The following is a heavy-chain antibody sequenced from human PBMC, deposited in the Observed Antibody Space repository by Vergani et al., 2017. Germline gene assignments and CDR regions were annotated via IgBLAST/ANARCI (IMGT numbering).Heavy chain of an antibody. J-gene: IGHJ4*02. Sequence: EVQLLESGGGLVQPGRSLRLSCAASGFTFSSYAMSWVRQAPGKGLEWVSAISGSGGSTYYADSVKGRFTISRDKSKNTLYLQMNSLRAEDTAVYYCAKELISGSYSWYFDYWGQGTLVTVSS. CDR2: ISGSGGST. V-gene: IGHV3-23*01. D-gene: IGHD1-26*01. CDR3: AKELISGSYSWYFDY. CDR1: GFTFSSYA.